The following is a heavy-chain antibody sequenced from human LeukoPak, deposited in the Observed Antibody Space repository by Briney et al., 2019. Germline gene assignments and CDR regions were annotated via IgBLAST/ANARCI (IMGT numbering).Heavy chain of an antibody. Sequence: GGSLRLSCEASGFSFSTYEMNWVRQAPGEGLEWVSSISSSSSYIYYADSVKGRFTISRDNAKNSLYLQMNSLRAEDTAVYYCARGIVGATTAFDIWGQGTMVTVSS. CDR1: GFSFSTYE. CDR3: ARGIVGATTAFDI. D-gene: IGHD1-26*01. CDR2: ISSSSSYI. J-gene: IGHJ3*02. V-gene: IGHV3-21*01.